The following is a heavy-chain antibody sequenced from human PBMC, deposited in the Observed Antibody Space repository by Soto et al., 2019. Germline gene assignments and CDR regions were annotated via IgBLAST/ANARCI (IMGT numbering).Heavy chain of an antibody. V-gene: IGHV1-18*01. CDR3: ARTTIVRGVIDPWFDP. CDR2: ISAYNGNT. CDR1: GYTFTSYG. J-gene: IGHJ5*02. Sequence: QVQLVQSGAEVKKPGASVKVSCKASGYTFTSYGISWVRQAPGQGLEWMGWISAYNGNTNYAQKLQGRVIMTTDTPTSTAYMGLRSLRSDDTAVYYCARTTIVRGVIDPWFDPWGQGTLVTVSS. D-gene: IGHD3-10*01.